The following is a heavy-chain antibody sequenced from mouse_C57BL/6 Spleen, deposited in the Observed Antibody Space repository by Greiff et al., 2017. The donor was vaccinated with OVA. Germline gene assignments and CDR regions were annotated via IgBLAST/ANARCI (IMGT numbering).Heavy chain of an antibody. D-gene: IGHD1-1*01. Sequence: VQLQQSGAELVRPGASVTLSCKASGYTFTDYEMHWVKQTPVHGLEWIGAIDPETGGTASNQKFKGKAILTADKTSSTAYMELRSLTSEDSAVYYCTRKGILLRRFDYWGQGTTLTVSS. CDR2: IDPETGGT. CDR3: TRKGILLRRFDY. V-gene: IGHV1-15*01. J-gene: IGHJ2*01. CDR1: GYTFTDYE.